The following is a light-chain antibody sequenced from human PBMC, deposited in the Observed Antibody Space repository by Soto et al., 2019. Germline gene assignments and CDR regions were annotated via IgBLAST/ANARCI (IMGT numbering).Light chain of an antibody. Sequence: EIVLTQSPATLSLSAGERATLSCRASQSVSSCLAWYQQKTGQAPRLLIYDASNRATGIPPRFSGSGSATDFSLTISSLEPEDFVVYYCQQRNNCPLLWTFGGGTKVEIK. J-gene: IGKJ4*01. CDR2: DAS. V-gene: IGKV3-11*01. CDR3: QQRNNCPLLWT. CDR1: QSVSSC.